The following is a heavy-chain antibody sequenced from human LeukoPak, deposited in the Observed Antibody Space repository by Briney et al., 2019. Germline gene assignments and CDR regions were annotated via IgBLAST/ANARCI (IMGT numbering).Heavy chain of an antibody. CDR3: ARFGVTVVRGGKYYFDY. D-gene: IGHD3-10*01. V-gene: IGHV4-59*08. CDR2: IYYSGAT. J-gene: IGHJ4*02. Sequence: SETLSLTCTVSGGSITNYYWSWIRQPPGKGLEWIGHIYYSGATKYNPSLKSRITISVDTSKNQFSLMLSSVTAADTAVYCCARFGVTVVRGGKYYFDYWGPGTLVAVSS. CDR1: GGSITNYY.